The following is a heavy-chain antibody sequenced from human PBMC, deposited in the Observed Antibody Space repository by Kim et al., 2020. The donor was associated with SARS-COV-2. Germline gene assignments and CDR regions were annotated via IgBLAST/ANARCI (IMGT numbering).Heavy chain of an antibody. CDR2: IYYSGST. CDR1: GGSISSSSYY. Sequence: SETLSLTCTVSGGSISSSSYYWGWIRQPPGKGLEWIGSIYYSGSTYYNPSLKSRVTISVDTSKNQFSLKLSSVTAADTAVYYCAISRIGWTANPGDAFDIWGQGTMVTVSS. CDR3: AISRIGWTANPGDAFDI. D-gene: IGHD2-21*02. J-gene: IGHJ3*02. V-gene: IGHV4-39*01.